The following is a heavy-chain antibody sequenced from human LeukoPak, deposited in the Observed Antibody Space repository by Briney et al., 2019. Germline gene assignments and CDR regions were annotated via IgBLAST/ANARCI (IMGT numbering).Heavy chain of an antibody. CDR3: ARSLRSEYYYDY. V-gene: IGHV3-74*01. CDR2: INSDGSSI. J-gene: IGHJ4*02. Sequence: PGGSLRLSCTASGFTFSSYWMHWVRQAPGKGLEWVSRINSDGSSISYADSVKGRFSISRDNAKSTLYLQMNSLRAEDMAVNYCARSLRSEYYYDYWGQGTLVTVSS. D-gene: IGHD2/OR15-2a*01. CDR1: GFTFSSYW.